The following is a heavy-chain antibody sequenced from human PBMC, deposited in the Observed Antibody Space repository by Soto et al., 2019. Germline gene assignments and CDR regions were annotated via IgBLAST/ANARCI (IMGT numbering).Heavy chain of an antibody. Sequence: PSETLSLTCFVSGYSITAGGYYWSWIRHHPGKGLEWIGSFYSSGSIIYNPSLRSRVSISGDTSSNQFPMGLTSVTAADTARYYCARMYSSGSGWFHPWGQGTLVT. CDR3: ARMYSSGSGWFHP. CDR2: FYSSGSI. D-gene: IGHD6-19*01. V-gene: IGHV4-39*06. J-gene: IGHJ5*02. CDR1: GYSITAGGYY.